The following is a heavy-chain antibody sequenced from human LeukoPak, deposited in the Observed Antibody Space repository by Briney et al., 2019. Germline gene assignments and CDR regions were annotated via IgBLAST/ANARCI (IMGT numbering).Heavy chain of an antibody. Sequence: AASVKVSCKVSGYTLTELSMHWVRQAPGKGLEWMGGFDPEDGETIYAQKFQGRVTMTEDTSTDTAYMELSSLRSEDTAVYYCATIPYSSGWYYFDYWAQGTLVTVSS. CDR2: FDPEDGET. D-gene: IGHD6-19*01. CDR1: GYTLTELS. V-gene: IGHV1-24*01. J-gene: IGHJ4*02. CDR3: ATIPYSSGWYYFDY.